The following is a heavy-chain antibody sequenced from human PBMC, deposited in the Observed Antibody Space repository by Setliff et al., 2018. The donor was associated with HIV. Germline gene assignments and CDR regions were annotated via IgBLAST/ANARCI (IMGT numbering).Heavy chain of an antibody. CDR1: NYTFSTYA. CDR3: ARDPTYISSWPGHAFDV. Sequence: ASVKVSCKASNYTFSTYAITWVRQAPGQGLEWMGWISTYYGSTKYEQKFQGRVTMTTDLSTSTAHMELRSLRSDDTAVYYCARDPTYISSWPGHAFDVWGQGTMVTVSS. V-gene: IGHV1-18*01. CDR2: ISTYYGST. D-gene: IGHD6-6*01. J-gene: IGHJ3*01.